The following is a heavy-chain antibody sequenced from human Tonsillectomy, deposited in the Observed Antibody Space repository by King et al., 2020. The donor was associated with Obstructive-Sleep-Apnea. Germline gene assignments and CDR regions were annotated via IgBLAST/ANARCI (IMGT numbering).Heavy chain of an antibody. Sequence: QLQESGPGLVKPSETLSLTCTVSGGSISSSSYYWGWIRHPPGKGLEWIGSIYYSGSTYYNPSLQSRVTISVATSKNQFSLKLSSVTAADTAVYYCARGLSITIFGVVEYWGQGTLVTVSS. D-gene: IGHD3-3*01. CDR3: ARGLSITIFGVVEY. CDR2: IYYSGST. V-gene: IGHV4-39*07. J-gene: IGHJ4*02. CDR1: GGSISSSSYY.